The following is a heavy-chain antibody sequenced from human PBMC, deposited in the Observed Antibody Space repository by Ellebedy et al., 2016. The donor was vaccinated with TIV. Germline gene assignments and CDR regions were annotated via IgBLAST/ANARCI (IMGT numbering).Heavy chain of an antibody. CDR1: GFSFRSYG. D-gene: IGHD5-18*01. CDR2: IWYDGSKK. Sequence: GESLKISCTVSGFSFRSYGMHWVRQAPGKGLEWVAVIWYDGSKKYYADSVKGRFTISRDNSKNTLYLQMNSLRAEDTAVYYCATGGYSNGYGGWCDPWGQGTLVTVSS. J-gene: IGHJ5*02. V-gene: IGHV3-33*01. CDR3: ATGGYSNGYGGWCDP.